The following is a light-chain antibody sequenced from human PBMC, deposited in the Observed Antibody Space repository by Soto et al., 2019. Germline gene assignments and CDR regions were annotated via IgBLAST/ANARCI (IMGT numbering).Light chain of an antibody. J-gene: IGKJ5*01. V-gene: IGKV3-11*01. CDR3: QQRSNWPPAIT. CDR2: DAS. CDR1: QSVTTY. Sequence: EIVLTHSPSTLSLSPLERATLSFMSIQSVTTYLAWYQQKPGQAPRLLIYDASNRATGIPARFSGSGSGTDFTLTISSLEPEDFAVYYCQQRSNWPPAITFGQGTRLEIK.